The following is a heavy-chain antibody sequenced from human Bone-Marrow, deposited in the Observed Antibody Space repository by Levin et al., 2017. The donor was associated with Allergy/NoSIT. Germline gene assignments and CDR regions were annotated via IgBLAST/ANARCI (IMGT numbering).Heavy chain of an antibody. CDR2: IINSGDSA. CDR3: AKDRNWGSADGFDI. D-gene: IGHD7-27*01. CDR1: GFTFDNYA. J-gene: IGHJ3*02. V-gene: IGHV3-23*01. Sequence: GGSLRLSCAASGFTFDNYAMSWLRQAPGKGLEWVSAIINSGDSAFYADSVTGRFTISRDNSKNTVYLQMSSLRAEDTAIYYCAKDRNWGSADGFDIWGQGTMVTVSS.